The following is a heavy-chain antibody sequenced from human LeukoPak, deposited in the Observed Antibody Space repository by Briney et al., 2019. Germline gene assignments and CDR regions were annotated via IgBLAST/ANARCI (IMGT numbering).Heavy chain of an antibody. Sequence: SVKVSCKASGGTFSSYAISWVRQAPGQGLEWMGGIIPIFGTANYAQKFQGRVTITADESTSTAYMELSSLRSDDTAVYYCARASVTMIVVARFDYWGQGTLVTVSS. J-gene: IGHJ4*02. CDR2: IIPIFGTA. CDR3: ARASVTMIVVARFDY. CDR1: GGTFSSYA. V-gene: IGHV1-69*13. D-gene: IGHD3-22*01.